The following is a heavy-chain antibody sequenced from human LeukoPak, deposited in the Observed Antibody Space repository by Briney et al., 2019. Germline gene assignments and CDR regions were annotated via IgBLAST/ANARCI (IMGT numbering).Heavy chain of an antibody. CDR2: IRKDGGDK. V-gene: IGHV3-7*01. J-gene: IGHJ4*02. Sequence: GGSLRLSCAASGFTFTNYWMTWVRQAPGKGLEWVANIRKDGGDKQYVDSVKGRFTISRDNAKNSVYLQMDGLRAEDTAVYYCVRDRDYYVFDLWGQGTLVTVSS. CDR1: GFTFTNYW. D-gene: IGHD3-10*02. CDR3: VRDRDYYVFDL.